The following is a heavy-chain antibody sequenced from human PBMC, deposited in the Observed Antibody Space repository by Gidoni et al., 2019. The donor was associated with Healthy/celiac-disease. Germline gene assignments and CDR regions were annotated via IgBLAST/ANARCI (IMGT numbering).Heavy chain of an antibody. V-gene: IGHV3-11*06. CDR2: ISSSSSYT. Sequence: QVQLVESGGGLVKPGGSLRLSCAASGFTFSDYYMSWIRQAPGKGLEWVSYISSSSSYTNYADSVKGRFTISRDNAKNSLYLQMNSLRAEDTAVYYCARELTYLRQLGWFDPWGQGTLVTVSS. CDR1: GFTFSDYY. D-gene: IGHD6-6*01. CDR3: ARELTYLRQLGWFDP. J-gene: IGHJ5*02.